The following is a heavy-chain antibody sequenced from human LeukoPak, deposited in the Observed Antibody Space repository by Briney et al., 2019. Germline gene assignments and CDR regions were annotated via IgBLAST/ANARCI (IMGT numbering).Heavy chain of an antibody. J-gene: IGHJ4*02. Sequence: SETLSLTCTVSGGSISSSSYYWGWTRQPPGKGLEWIGSIYYSGSTYYNPSLKSRVTISVDTSKNQFSLKLSSVTAADTAVYYCARVGYSGYVRDYWGQGTLVTVSS. D-gene: IGHD5-12*01. CDR3: ARVGYSGYVRDY. V-gene: IGHV4-39*07. CDR1: GGSISSSSYY. CDR2: IYYSGST.